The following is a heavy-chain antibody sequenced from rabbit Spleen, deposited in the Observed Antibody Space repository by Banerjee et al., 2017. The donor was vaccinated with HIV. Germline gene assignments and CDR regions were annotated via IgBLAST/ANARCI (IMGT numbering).Heavy chain of an antibody. Sequence: VESGGDLVKPGASLTLTCTASGVSFSFNNYMCWVRQAPGKGLEWIGCVDVGSSGFTYFASWAKGRFTCSKTSSTTVTLQMTSLTVADTATYFCARDTGSSFSSYGMDLWGPGTLVTVS. V-gene: IGHV1S40*01. CDR1: GVSFSFNNY. CDR3: ARDTGSSFSSYGMDL. D-gene: IGHD8-1*01. J-gene: IGHJ6*01. CDR2: VDVGSSGFT.